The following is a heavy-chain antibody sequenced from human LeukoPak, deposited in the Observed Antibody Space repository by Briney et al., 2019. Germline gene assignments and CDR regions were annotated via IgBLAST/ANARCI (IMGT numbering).Heavy chain of an antibody. CDR3: ARDHAGSGRAFDN. CDR1: GFTFSNYG. Sequence: GGSLRLSCAVSGFTFSNYGVHWVRQAPGKGLEWVALLSSGGINKHYADSVKGRFIISRDNSMNTLYLRMNSLRVEDTAVYYCARDHAGSGRAFDNWGQGTLVTVSS. D-gene: IGHD2-15*01. J-gene: IGHJ4*02. V-gene: IGHV3-30*03. CDR2: LSSGGINK.